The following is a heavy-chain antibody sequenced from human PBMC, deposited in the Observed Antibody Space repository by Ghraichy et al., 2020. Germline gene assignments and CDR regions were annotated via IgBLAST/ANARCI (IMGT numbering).Heavy chain of an antibody. J-gene: IGHJ4*02. V-gene: IGHV3-74*01. CDR1: GFTFSSYW. D-gene: IGHD1-26*01. CDR2: INGDGIST. CDR3: ARVGGSYSPFWY. Sequence: GESLNISCAASGFTFSSYWMHWVRQAPGKGLVWVSRINGDGISTNYADSVKGRFTISRDNAKNTLYLQMNSLRAEDTAVYYCARVGGSYSPFWYWGQGTLVTVS.